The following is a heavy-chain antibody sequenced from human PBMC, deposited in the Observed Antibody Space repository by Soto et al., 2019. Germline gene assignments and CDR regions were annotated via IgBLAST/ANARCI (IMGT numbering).Heavy chain of an antibody. Sequence: EVQLLESGGGLVQPGGSLRLSCAASGFTFSSYAMSWVRQAPGKGLEWVSAISGSGGSTYYADSVKGRFTISRDNSKNTLYLQMNSLRAEDTAVYYCAKDIYDSSGYSLWGFDYWGQGTLVTVSS. CDR2: ISGSGGST. D-gene: IGHD3-22*01. V-gene: IGHV3-23*01. CDR3: AKDIYDSSGYSLWGFDY. CDR1: GFTFSSYA. J-gene: IGHJ4*02.